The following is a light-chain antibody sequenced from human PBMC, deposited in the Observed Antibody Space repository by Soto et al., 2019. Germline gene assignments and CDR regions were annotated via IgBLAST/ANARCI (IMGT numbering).Light chain of an antibody. CDR1: SSNIGSNT. V-gene: IGLV1-44*01. J-gene: IGLJ1*01. Sequence: QSVLTQPPSASGTPGQRVTISCSGSSSNIGSNTVNWYQQLPGTAPKLLIYSSNQRPSGVPDRFSGSKSGTSASLAISGLQSEDEADYYCAAWDDSLNGYVFGTGTKATVL. CDR3: AAWDDSLNGYV. CDR2: SSN.